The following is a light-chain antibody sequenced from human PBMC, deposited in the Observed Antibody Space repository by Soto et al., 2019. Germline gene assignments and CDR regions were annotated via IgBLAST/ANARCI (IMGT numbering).Light chain of an antibody. CDR1: STGFVSYNH. CDR2: EAS. J-gene: IGLJ1*01. V-gene: IGLV2-18*01. Sequence: QSALTQPPSVSGSPGQSVTISCTGTSTGFVSYNHVSWYQQPPGTAPKLIIYEASNRPSGVSDRFSGSKSGNTASLTIPGLQAEDEADYYCSLYTSENTYVFGTGTKVTVL. CDR3: SLYTSENTYV.